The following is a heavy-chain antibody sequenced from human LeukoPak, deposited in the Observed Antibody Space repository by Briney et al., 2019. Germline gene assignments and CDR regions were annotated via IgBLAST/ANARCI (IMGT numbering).Heavy chain of an antibody. J-gene: IGHJ5*02. CDR3: ARRRVGDLTVGSDTWFDP. V-gene: IGHV4-30-4*01. CDR2: IYYSGST. CDR1: GGSISSGDYY. Sequence: PSETLSLTCTVSGGSISSGDYYWSWIRQPPGKGLEWIGYIYYSGSTYYNPSLKSRVTISVDTSKNQFSLKLYSVTASDTAVYYCARRRVGDLTVGSDTWFDPWGQGALVTVSS. D-gene: IGHD2-15*01.